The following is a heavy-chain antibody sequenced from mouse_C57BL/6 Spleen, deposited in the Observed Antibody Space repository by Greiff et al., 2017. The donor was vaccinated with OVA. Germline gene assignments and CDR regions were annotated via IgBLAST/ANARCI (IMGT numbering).Heavy chain of an antibody. CDR2: ISNLAYSI. V-gene: IGHV5-15*04. CDR1: GFTFSDYG. D-gene: IGHD2-5*01. J-gene: IGHJ4*01. CDR3: AIGSNYSDYAMDY. Sequence: EVKVEESGGGLVQPGGSLKLSCAASGFTFSDYGMAWVRQAPRKGPEWVAFISNLAYSIYYADTVTGRFTISRENAKNTLYLEMSSLRSEDTAMYYCAIGSNYSDYAMDYWGQGTSVTVSS.